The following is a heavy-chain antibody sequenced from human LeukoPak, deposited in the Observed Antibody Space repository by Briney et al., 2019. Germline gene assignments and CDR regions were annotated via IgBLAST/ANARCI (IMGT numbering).Heavy chain of an antibody. CDR3: ARVRVTMVRGGWFDP. D-gene: IGHD3-10*01. V-gene: IGHV4-59*06. CDR2: IYYSGST. CDR1: GGSISSYY. Sequence: PSETLSLTCTVSGGSISSYYWSWIRQHPGKGLEWIGYIYYSGSTYYNPSLKSRVTISVDTSKNQFSLKLSSVTAADTAVYYCARVRVTMVRGGWFDPWGQGTLVTVSS. J-gene: IGHJ5*02.